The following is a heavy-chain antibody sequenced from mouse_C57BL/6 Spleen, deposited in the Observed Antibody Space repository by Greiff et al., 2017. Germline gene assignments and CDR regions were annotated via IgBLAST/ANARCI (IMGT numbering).Heavy chain of an antibody. CDR2: IDPNSGGT. CDR1: GYTFTSYW. J-gene: IGHJ4*01. D-gene: IGHD1-1*01. Sequence: QVQLKQPGAELVQPGASVKLSCKASGYTFTSYWMHWVKQRPGRGLEWNGRIDPNSGGTKYNEKFKSKATLTVDKPSSTAYMQLSSLTSEDSAVYYGARDRIYYGSTYYAMDYWGQGTSVTVSS. CDR3: ARDRIYYGSTYYAMDY. V-gene: IGHV1-72*01.